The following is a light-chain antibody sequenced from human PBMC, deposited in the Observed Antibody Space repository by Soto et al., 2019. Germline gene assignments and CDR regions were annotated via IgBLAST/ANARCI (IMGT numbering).Light chain of an antibody. CDR2: EVT. CDR3: NSYTTLSNRV. J-gene: IGLJ1*01. CDR1: STDIGAYNY. Sequence: QSVLTQPASVSGSPGQSITISCTGTSTDIGAYNYVSWYQQHPGKAPKLLIYEVTNRPSGVYNRLSGSKSGNTASLTISGLQAEDEANYYCNSYTTLSNRVFGTGTKVTV. V-gene: IGLV2-14*01.